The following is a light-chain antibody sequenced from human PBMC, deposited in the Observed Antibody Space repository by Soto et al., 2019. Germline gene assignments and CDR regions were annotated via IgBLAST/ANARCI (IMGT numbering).Light chain of an antibody. CDR3: QQRSNWPPVYT. V-gene: IGKV3-11*01. Sequence: EVVLTQSPATLSLSPGDRATLSCRASLSVTSYLAWYQQKPGQAPRLLVYAASNRATGIPARFSGSGSGTDFTLTISSLEPEDFAVYYCQQRSNWPPVYTFGQGTK. CDR1: LSVTSY. CDR2: AAS. J-gene: IGKJ2*01.